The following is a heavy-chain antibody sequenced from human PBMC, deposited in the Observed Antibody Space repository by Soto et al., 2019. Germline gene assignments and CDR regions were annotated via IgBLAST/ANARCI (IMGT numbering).Heavy chain of an antibody. V-gene: IGHV3-30*04. Sequence: GGSLRLSCAASGFTFSSYAMHWVRQAPGKGLEWVAVISYDGSNKYYADSVKGRFTISRDNSKNTLYLQMNSLRAEDTAVYYCARDELRYFDWEGRYYYYGMDVWGQGTTVTVSS. D-gene: IGHD3-9*01. J-gene: IGHJ6*02. CDR2: ISYDGSNK. CDR1: GFTFSSYA. CDR3: ARDELRYFDWEGRYYYYGMDV.